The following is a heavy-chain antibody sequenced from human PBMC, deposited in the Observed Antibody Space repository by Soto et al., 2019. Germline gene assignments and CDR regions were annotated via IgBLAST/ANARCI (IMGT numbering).Heavy chain of an antibody. Sequence: GGSLRLSCAASGFTFSSYWMSWVRQAPGKGLEWVANIKQDGSEKDYVYSVKGRVTISRDNAKNSLYLQMNSLRAEDTSVYYCAREGTRSVGYFDYWGQGTLVTVSS. J-gene: IGHJ4*02. CDR3: AREGTRSVGYFDY. D-gene: IGHD3-10*01. CDR1: GFTFSSYW. CDR2: IKQDGSEK. V-gene: IGHV3-7*01.